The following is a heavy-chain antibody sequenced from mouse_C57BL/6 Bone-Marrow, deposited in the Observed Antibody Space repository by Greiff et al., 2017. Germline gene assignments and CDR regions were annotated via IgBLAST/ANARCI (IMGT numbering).Heavy chain of an antibody. D-gene: IGHD2-3*01. CDR1: GFTFSDYG. V-gene: IGHV5-17*01. Sequence: EVQGVESGGGLVKPGGSLKLSCAASGFTFSDYGMHWVRQAPEKGLEWVAYISSGSSTIYYADTVKGRFTISRDNAKNTLFLQMTSLRSEDTAMYYCARFYDGYSAWFAYWGQGTLVTVSA. CDR3: ARFYDGYSAWFAY. CDR2: ISSGSSTI. J-gene: IGHJ3*01.